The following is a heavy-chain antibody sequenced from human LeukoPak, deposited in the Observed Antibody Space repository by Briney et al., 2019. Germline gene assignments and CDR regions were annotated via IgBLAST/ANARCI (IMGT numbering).Heavy chain of an antibody. J-gene: IGHJ3*02. D-gene: IGHD2-2*01. Sequence: GRSLRLSCAASGFTFSSYGMHWVRQAPGKGLEWVAVISYEGSNKYYADSVKGRFTISRDNSKNTLYLQMNSLRAEDTAVYYCAKARYCSSTSCRAPSAFDIWGQGTMVTVSS. V-gene: IGHV3-30*18. CDR1: GFTFSSYG. CDR3: AKARYCSSTSCRAPSAFDI. CDR2: ISYEGSNK.